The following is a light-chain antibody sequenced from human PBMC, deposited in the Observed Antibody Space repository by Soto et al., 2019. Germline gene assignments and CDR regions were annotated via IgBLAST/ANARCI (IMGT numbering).Light chain of an antibody. CDR3: SSYTTTSTLVV. CDR1: SSDVGGYNY. V-gene: IGLV2-14*01. J-gene: IGLJ2*01. Sequence: QSALTQPASVSGSPGQSITISCTGTSSDVGGYNYVSWYQQHAGKAPKLLIYEVTSRPSGVSTRFSGSRSGNTASLTISGLQAEDEADYYCSSYTTTSTLVVFGGGTKLTV. CDR2: EVT.